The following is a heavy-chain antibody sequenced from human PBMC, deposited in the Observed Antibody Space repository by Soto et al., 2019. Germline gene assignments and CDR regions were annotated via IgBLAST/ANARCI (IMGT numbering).Heavy chain of an antibody. J-gene: IGHJ2*01. V-gene: IGHV1-3*01. CDR2: INAGNGNT. D-gene: IGHD2-2*01. CDR3: ARAQYCISTSCSWYFDL. Sequence: ASVKVSCKASGYTFTSYAMHWVRQAPGQRLEWMGWINAGNGNTKYSQKFRGRVTITRDTSASTAYMELSSLRSEDTAVYYCARAQYCISTSCSWYFDLWGRGTLVTVSS. CDR1: GYTFTSYA.